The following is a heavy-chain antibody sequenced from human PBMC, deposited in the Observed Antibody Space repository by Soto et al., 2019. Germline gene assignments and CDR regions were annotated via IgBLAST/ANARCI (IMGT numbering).Heavy chain of an antibody. CDR3: ARDLGRNGIFDY. CDR2: IIPIFGTA. J-gene: IGHJ4*02. V-gene: IGHV1-69*13. Sequence: SVKVSCKASGGTFSSYAISWVRQAPGQGLEWMGGIIPIFGTANYAQKFQGRVTITADESTSTAYMELSSLRSEDTAVYYCARDLGRNGIFDYWGQGTLVTVSS. D-gene: IGHD1-26*01. CDR1: GGTFSSYA.